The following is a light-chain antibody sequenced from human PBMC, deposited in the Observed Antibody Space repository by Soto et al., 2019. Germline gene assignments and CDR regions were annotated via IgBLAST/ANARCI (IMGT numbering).Light chain of an antibody. CDR2: EVT. CDR1: SNDVGYNY. J-gene: IGLJ3*02. V-gene: IGLV2-14*01. Sequence: QSALTQAASVSGSPGQSITISCTGTSNDVGYNYVSWYQQHPGKPPKLIIYEVTNRPSGVSNRFSGSKSGNTASLTISGPQAEDEADYYCSSYTSSNTRVFGGGTKLTVL. CDR3: SSYTSSNTRV.